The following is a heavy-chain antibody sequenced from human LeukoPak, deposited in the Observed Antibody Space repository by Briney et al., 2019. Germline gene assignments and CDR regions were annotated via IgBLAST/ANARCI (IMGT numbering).Heavy chain of an antibody. D-gene: IGHD3-3*01. Sequence: TGGSLRLSCAASGFTFSSYAMSCVRQAPGKGLEWVSAISGSGGSTYYADSVKGRFTISRDKSKNTLYVQMNILRAQDTAVYYCPKVLSEYFTFDIWGPRTMVTVSS. CDR1: GFTFSSYA. J-gene: IGHJ3*02. V-gene: IGHV3-23*01. CDR3: PKVLSEYFTFDI. CDR2: ISGSGGST.